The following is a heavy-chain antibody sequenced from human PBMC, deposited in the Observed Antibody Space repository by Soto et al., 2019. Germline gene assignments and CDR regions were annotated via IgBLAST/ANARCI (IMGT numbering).Heavy chain of an antibody. CDR2: MNPNSGNT. Sequence: GASVKVSCKASGYTFTGYDINWVRQATGQGLEWMGWMNPNSGNTGYAQKFQGRVTMTRNTSISTAYMELSSLRSEDTAVYYCARYYDFWSGYDAFDIWSQGTMVTVSS. J-gene: IGHJ3*02. D-gene: IGHD3-3*01. CDR1: GYTFTGYD. V-gene: IGHV1-8*01. CDR3: ARYYDFWSGYDAFDI.